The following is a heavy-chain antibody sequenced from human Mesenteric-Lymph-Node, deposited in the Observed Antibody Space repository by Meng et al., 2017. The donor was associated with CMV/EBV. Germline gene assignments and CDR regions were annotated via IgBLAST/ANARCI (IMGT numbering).Heavy chain of an antibody. CDR1: GFTFSSYD. Sequence: GESLKISCAASGFTFSSYDIRWVRQATGKGLEWVSGIDTAADTYYADSVKGRFIISREHAKNSLYLQMNSLRAGDTAVYYCARDGGLGAFDIWGQGTMVTVSS. V-gene: IGHV3-13*01. CDR3: ARDGGLGAFDI. J-gene: IGHJ3*02. D-gene: IGHD3-16*01. CDR2: IDTAADT.